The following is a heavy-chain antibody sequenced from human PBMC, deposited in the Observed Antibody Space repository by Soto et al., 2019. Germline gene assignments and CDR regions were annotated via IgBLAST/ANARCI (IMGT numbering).Heavy chain of an antibody. D-gene: IGHD1-1*01. CDR2: INDDGSST. J-gene: IGHJ4*02. V-gene: IGHV3-74*01. Sequence: QSGGSLRLSCAASGFTFSTYWMHWVRQVPGKGPEWVSRINDDGSSTNYADSVKGRFTISRDNAKNTLYLQMNDLRAEDTAVYYCTRGPRSTSTGTGAFWGQGTLVTVSS. CDR3: TRGPRSTSTGTGAF. CDR1: GFTFSTYW.